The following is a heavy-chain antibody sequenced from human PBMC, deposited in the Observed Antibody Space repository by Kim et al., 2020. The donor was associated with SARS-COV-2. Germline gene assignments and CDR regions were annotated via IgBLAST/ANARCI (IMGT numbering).Heavy chain of an antibody. D-gene: IGHD3-10*01. Sequence: YAHSLKGRFTISREKSKNTLNLQMNSLRAEDTAVYYCAKAFYGSGSYLIGYWGQGTLVTVSS. V-gene: IGHV3-33*03. CDR3: AKAFYGSGSYLIGY. J-gene: IGHJ4*02.